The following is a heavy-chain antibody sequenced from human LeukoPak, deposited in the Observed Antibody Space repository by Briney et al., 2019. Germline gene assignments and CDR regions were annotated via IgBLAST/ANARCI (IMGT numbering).Heavy chain of an antibody. D-gene: IGHD3-22*01. V-gene: IGHV3-74*01. J-gene: IGHJ4*02. CDR3: ARDAYDSSGYYPFDY. CDR2: INSDGSST. Sequence: GGSLRLSCAASGFTFSSYWMHWVRQAPGKGLVWVSRINSDGSSTSYADSVKGRFTISRGNAKNTLYLQMNSLRAEDTAVYYCARDAYDSSGYYPFDYWDQGTLVTVSS. CDR1: GFTFSSYW.